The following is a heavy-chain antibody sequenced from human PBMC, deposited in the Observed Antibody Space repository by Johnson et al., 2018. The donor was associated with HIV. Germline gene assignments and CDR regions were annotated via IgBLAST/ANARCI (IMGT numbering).Heavy chain of an antibody. J-gene: IGHJ3*02. CDR2: LRSDGDIT. V-gene: IGHV3-30*02. CDR3: ARVRRREQKLDAFDI. Sequence: QVQLVESGGGVVQPGGSLRLSCAASGFTFSNYGMHWVRQAPGKGLEWVAFLRSDGDITYYADSVKGRFTISRDNSKNTLYLQMNSLRAEDTAVYYCARVRRREQKLDAFDIWGQGTMVTVSS. D-gene: IGHD1-26*01. CDR1: GFTFSNYG.